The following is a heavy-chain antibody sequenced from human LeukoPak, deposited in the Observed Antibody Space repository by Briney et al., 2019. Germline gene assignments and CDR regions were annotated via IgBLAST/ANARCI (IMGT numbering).Heavy chain of an antibody. J-gene: IGHJ4*02. V-gene: IGHV3-33*01. CDR2: IWYDGSNK. D-gene: IGHD3-3*01. CDR3: ATADYDFWSGLDY. CDR1: GFTFSSYG. Sequence: GGSLRLSCAASGFTFSSYGMHWVRQAPGKGLEWVAVIWYDGSNKYYADSVKRRFTISRDNSKNTLYLQMNSLRAEDTAVYYCATADYDFWSGLDYWGQGTLVTVSS.